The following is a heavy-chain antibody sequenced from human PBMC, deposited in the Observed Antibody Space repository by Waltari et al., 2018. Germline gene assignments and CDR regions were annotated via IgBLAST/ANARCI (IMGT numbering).Heavy chain of an antibody. J-gene: IGHJ5*02. Sequence: EVQLVESGGGLVQPGGSLRLSCAASGFTFSSYSMNWVRQAPGKGLEWVSYISSSSSTIYYADSVKGRFTISRDNAKNSLYLQMNSLRAEDTAVDYCARGAIRNLQPRPGWFDPWGQGTLVTVSS. V-gene: IGHV3-48*01. CDR2: ISSSSSTI. CDR1: GFTFSSYS. D-gene: IGHD1-1*01. CDR3: ARGAIRNLQPRPGWFDP.